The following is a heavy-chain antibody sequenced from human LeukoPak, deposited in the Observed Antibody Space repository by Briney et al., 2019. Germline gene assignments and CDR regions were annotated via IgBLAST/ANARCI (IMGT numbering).Heavy chain of an antibody. CDR3: TKDPLDY. CDR1: EFTLSSYM. J-gene: IGHJ4*02. Sequence: GGSLRLSCVASEFTLSSYMMSWVRQAPGKGLEWVSGISGSAGGTFYSDSVRGRFTISRDSPKNTLYLQMNSLRVEDTAVYYCTKDPLDYWGQRTLVTVSS. CDR2: ISGSAGGT. V-gene: IGHV3-23*01.